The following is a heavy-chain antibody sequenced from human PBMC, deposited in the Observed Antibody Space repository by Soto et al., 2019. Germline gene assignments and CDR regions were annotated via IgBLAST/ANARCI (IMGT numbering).Heavy chain of an antibody. V-gene: IGHV1-2*04. Sequence: ASVKVSCKASGYTFTGYYMHWVRQAPGQGLEWTGWINPNSGGTNYAQKFQGWVTMTRDTSISTAYMELSRLRSDDTAVYYCACTVTTVSGAFDIWGQGTMVTVSS. CDR3: ACTVTTVSGAFDI. J-gene: IGHJ3*02. CDR1: GYTFTGYY. CDR2: INPNSGGT. D-gene: IGHD4-17*01.